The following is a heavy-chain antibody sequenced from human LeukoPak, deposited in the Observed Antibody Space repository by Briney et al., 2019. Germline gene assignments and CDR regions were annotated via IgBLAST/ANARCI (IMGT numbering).Heavy chain of an antibody. Sequence: GESLKISCKVSGYSFTSYCIGWVRQMPGKGLEWMGIIYPGDSDTRYSPSFQGQVTISVDKSINTAYLQWSSLKASDTAMYYCARRGSYAWFDPWGQGTLVTVSS. CDR3: ARRGSYAWFDP. V-gene: IGHV5-51*01. J-gene: IGHJ5*02. D-gene: IGHD3-10*01. CDR1: GYSFTSYC. CDR2: IYPGDSDT.